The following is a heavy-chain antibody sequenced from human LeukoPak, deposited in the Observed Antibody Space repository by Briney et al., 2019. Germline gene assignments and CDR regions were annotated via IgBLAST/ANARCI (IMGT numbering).Heavy chain of an antibody. V-gene: IGHV4-4*07. CDR2: IYTSGST. CDR1: GGSISSYY. D-gene: IGHD5-18*01. J-gene: IGHJ4*02. Sequence: SETLSLTCTVSGGSISSYYWSWIRQPAGKGQEWIGRIYTSGSTNYNPSLKSRVTMSVDTSKNQFSLKLSSVTAADTAVYYCARTRVTTKTDYFDYWGQGTLVTVSS. CDR3: ARTRVTTKTDYFDY.